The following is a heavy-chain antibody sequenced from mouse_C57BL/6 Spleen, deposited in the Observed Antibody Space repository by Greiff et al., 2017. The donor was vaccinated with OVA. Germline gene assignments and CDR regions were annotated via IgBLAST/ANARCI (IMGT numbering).Heavy chain of an antibody. CDR2: IYPGDGDT. CDR3: ARDYYGSSYVIDAMDY. V-gene: IGHV1-80*01. D-gene: IGHD1-1*01. J-gene: IGHJ4*01. Sequence: VKLQESGAVLVKPGASVKISCKASGYAFSSYWMNWVKQRPGKGLEWIGQIYPGDGDTNYNGKFKGKATLTADKSSSTAYMQLSSLTSEDSAVYFCARDYYGSSYVIDAMDYWGQGTSVTVSS. CDR1: GYAFSSYW.